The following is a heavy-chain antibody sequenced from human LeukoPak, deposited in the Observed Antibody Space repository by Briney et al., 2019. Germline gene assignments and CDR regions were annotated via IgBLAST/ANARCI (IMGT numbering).Heavy chain of an antibody. CDR2: ISSSSSYI. CDR3: ARDKLAVILWFGEHSHGMDV. CDR1: GFTFSSYS. V-gene: IGHV3-21*01. J-gene: IGHJ6*04. D-gene: IGHD3-10*01. Sequence: GGSLRLSCAASGFTFSSYSMNWVRQAPGKGLEWVSSISSSSSYIYYADSVKGRFTISRDNAKNSLYLQMNSLRAEDTAVYYCARDKLAVILWFGEHSHGMDVWGKGTTVTVSS.